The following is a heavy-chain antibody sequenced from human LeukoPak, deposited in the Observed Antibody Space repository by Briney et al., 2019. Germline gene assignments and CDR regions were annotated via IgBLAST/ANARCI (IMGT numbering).Heavy chain of an antibody. Sequence: SLNVSCKASGGTFSSYAISWVRHATGQGLKWIGRIIPILGIANYAQKFQGRVTITTDESTSTAYMELSSLRSEDTAVYYCARDRDYYDSSGYYPFDYWGQGTLVTVSS. J-gene: IGHJ4*02. CDR1: GGTFSSYA. CDR2: IIPILGIA. V-gene: IGHV1-69*04. D-gene: IGHD3-22*01. CDR3: ARDRDYYDSSGYYPFDY.